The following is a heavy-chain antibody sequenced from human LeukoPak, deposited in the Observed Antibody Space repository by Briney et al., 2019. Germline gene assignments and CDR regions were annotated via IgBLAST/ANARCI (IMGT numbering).Heavy chain of an antibody. D-gene: IGHD3-10*01. CDR1: GYTFTSYD. CDR2: MNPNSGNT. V-gene: IGHV1-8*01. Sequence: ASVKVSCKASGYTFTSYDINWVRQATGQGLEWMGWMNPNSGNTGYAQKFQGRVTMTRNTSISTAYMELSSLRSEDTAVYYCARQGSGSYWPLHYYYYYGMDVWGQGTTVTVSS. CDR3: ARQGSGSYWPLHYYYYYGMDV. J-gene: IGHJ6*02.